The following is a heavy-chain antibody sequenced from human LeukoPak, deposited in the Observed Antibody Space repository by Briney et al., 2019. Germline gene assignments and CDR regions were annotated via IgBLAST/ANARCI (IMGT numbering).Heavy chain of an antibody. V-gene: IGHV3-74*01. Sequence: GGSLTLSCAASGFTFSSNWMHWVRQPPGKGLVWVSRINRDGSTTTYADSVKGRFTISRDNAKNTLYLQMNSLRAEDTAVYYCARILDSSGSRGLSPFDYWGQGTLVTVSS. J-gene: IGHJ4*02. CDR2: INRDGSTT. CDR1: GFTFSSNW. CDR3: ARILDSSGSRGLSPFDY. D-gene: IGHD3-22*01.